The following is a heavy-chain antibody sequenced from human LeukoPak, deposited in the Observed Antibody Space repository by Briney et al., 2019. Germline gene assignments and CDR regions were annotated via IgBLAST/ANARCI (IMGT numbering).Heavy chain of an antibody. D-gene: IGHD3-10*01. V-gene: IGHV4-39*07. Sequence: SETLSLTCTVSGGSISSSSYYWGWIRQPPGKELEWIGSIYYSGSTYYNPSLKSRVTISVDTSKNQFSLKLSSVTAADTAVYYCAREVTMVRALDYWGQGTLVTVSS. J-gene: IGHJ4*02. CDR3: AREVTMVRALDY. CDR2: IYYSGST. CDR1: GGSISSSSYY.